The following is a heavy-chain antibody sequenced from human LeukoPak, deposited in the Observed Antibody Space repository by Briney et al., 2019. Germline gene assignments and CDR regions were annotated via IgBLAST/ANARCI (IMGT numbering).Heavy chain of an antibody. D-gene: IGHD3-3*01. CDR1: GYRFSNFG. Sequence: ASVKVSCKASGYRFSNFGITWVRQAPGQGLEWLGWISGYKSVTKYAQNFQGRVTMTTDTSTSTAYMELGSLRSDDTAVYYCARDEGVSFWLGRIESFHVWGPGTMVIVSS. CDR3: ARDEGVSFWLGRIESFHV. CDR2: ISGYKSVT. V-gene: IGHV1-18*04. J-gene: IGHJ3*01.